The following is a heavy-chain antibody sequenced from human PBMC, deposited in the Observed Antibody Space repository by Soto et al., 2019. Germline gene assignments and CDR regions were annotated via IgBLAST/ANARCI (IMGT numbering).Heavy chain of an antibody. Sequence: QITLKESGPTLVKPTQTLTLTCTFSGFSLSTSGVGVGWIRQPPGKALEWLALIYWDDDKRYSPSLKSRLTITKDTSKNQVVLTMTNMDPVDTATYYCAHSPSTRHYDFWSGPRPDVWGQGTTVTVSS. J-gene: IGHJ6*02. CDR1: GFSLSTSGVG. CDR3: AHSPSTRHYDFWSGPRPDV. D-gene: IGHD3-3*01. CDR2: IYWDDDK. V-gene: IGHV2-5*02.